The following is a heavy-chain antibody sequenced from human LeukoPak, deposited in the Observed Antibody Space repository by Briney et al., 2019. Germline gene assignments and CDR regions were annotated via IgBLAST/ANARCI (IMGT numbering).Heavy chain of an antibody. V-gene: IGHV3-33*01. CDR3: ARDGCSSTSCYDGLDYYYGMDV. CDR2: IWYDGSNK. D-gene: IGHD2-2*01. Sequence: GGSLRLSCAASGFTFSSYGMHWVRQAPGKGLEWVAVIWYDGSNKYYADSVKGRFTISRDNSKNTLYLQMNSLRAEDTAVYYCARDGCSSTSCYDGLDYYYGMDVWGQGTTVTVSS. CDR1: GFTFSSYG. J-gene: IGHJ6*02.